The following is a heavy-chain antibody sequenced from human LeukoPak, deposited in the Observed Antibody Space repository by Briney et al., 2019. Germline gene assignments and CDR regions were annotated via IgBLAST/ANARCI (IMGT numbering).Heavy chain of an antibody. J-gene: IGHJ6*03. V-gene: IGHV3-7*01. CDR3: AGDLSDFGYYYMDV. D-gene: IGHD4/OR15-4a*01. CDR1: GFTFSSYW. Sequence: GGSLRLSCAASGFTFSSYWMNWVRQAPGKGLEWVANIKQDGSEKYYVDSVKGRFTISRDNAMNSLYLQMNSLRAEDTAVYYCAGDLSDFGYYYMDVWGKGTTVTVSS. CDR2: IKQDGSEK.